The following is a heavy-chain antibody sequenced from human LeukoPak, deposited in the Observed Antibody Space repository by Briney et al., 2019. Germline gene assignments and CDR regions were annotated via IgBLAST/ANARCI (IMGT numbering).Heavy chain of an antibody. CDR3: ARARLHYYDSNGYSSPFDY. D-gene: IGHD3-22*01. Sequence: SVKVSCKASGGTFSSYAISWVRQAPGQGLEWMGRIIPILGIANYAQKFQGRVTITADKSTSTAYMELSSLRSEDTAVYYCARARLHYYDSNGYSSPFDYWGQGTLVTVSS. J-gene: IGHJ4*02. CDR1: GGTFSSYA. CDR2: IIPILGIA. V-gene: IGHV1-69*04.